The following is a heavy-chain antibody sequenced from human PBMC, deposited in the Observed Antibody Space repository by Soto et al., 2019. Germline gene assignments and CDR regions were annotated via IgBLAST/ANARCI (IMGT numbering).Heavy chain of an antibody. V-gene: IGHV2-26*01. D-gene: IGHD3-3*01. CDR2: IFSNDEK. CDR1: GFSLSNARMG. CDR3: ARSMYNFWSGSAPSFDY. J-gene: IGHJ4*02. Sequence: QVTLKESGPVLVKPTETLTLTCTVSGFSLSNARMGVSWIRQPPGKALEWLAHIFSNDEKSYSTSLKSRLTISKDTSKSQVVLTMTNMDLVDTATYYCARSMYNFWSGSAPSFDYWGQGTLVTVSS.